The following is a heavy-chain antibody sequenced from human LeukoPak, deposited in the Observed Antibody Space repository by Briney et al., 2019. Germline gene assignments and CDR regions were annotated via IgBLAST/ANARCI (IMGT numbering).Heavy chain of an antibody. CDR3: ARGYCSSTSCLFGY. D-gene: IGHD2-2*01. J-gene: IGHJ4*02. CDR2: IYHSGST. CDR1: GGSISSGGYY. Sequence: SETLSLTCTVSGGSISSGGYYWSWIRQPPGKGLEWIGYIYHSGSTNYNPSLKSRVTISVDTSKNQFSLKLSSVTAADTAVYYCARGYCSSTSCLFGYWSQGTLVTVSS. V-gene: IGHV4-30-2*01.